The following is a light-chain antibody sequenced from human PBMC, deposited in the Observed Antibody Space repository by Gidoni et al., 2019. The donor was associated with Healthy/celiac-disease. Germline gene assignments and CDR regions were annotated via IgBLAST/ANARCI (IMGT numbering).Light chain of an antibody. CDR3: QQYNNSIT. V-gene: IGKV3-15*01. CDR2: GAS. CDR1: HSVSSN. J-gene: IGKJ4*01. Sequence: EIVLTQSPATLSVSPGESATLSCRASHSVSSNLAWYQQKPGQAPRLLIYGASTRATGIPARFSGSGSGTEFPLTISSLPSEDFAVYYCQQYNNSITFGGGTKVEIK.